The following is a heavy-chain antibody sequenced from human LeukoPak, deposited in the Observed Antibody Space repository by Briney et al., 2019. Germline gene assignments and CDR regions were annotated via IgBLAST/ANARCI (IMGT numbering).Heavy chain of an antibody. CDR2: IYASGGI. CDR3: ARGYTYLDS. CDR1: GDSFSTYY. D-gene: IGHD2-2*02. V-gene: IGHV4-4*07. Sequence: SETLSLTCTVSGDSFSTYYWTWIRQSAGKGLEWIGRIYASGGINYNPSLRSRVSMSVDTSKKQFSLMLTSVTAADTAVYYCARGYTYLDSWGQGTLVTVSS. J-gene: IGHJ4*02.